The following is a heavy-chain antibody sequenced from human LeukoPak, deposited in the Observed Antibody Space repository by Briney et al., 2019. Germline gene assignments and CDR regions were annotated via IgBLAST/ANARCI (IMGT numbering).Heavy chain of an antibody. CDR1: GYTFTSYD. CDR3: ARGRGYSYGRARGYYFDY. D-gene: IGHD5-18*01. Sequence: GASVKVSCKASGYTFTSYDINWVRQATGQGLEWMGWMNPSSGNTGYAQKFQGRVTMTRNTSISTAYMELSSLRSEDTAVYYCARGRGYSYGRARGYYFDYWGQGTLVTVSS. J-gene: IGHJ4*02. CDR2: MNPSSGNT. V-gene: IGHV1-8*01.